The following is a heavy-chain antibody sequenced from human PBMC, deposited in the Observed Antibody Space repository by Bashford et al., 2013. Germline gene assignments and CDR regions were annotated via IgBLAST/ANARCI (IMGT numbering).Heavy chain of an antibody. CDR1: GFTFSSYE. V-gene: IGHV3-48*03. CDR3: ARDGLKDYVWGSYRQPIFDY. D-gene: IGHD3-16*02. Sequence: GSLRLSCAASGFTFSSYEMNWVRQAPGKGLEWVSYISSSGSTIYYADSVKGRFTISRDNAKNSLYLQMNSLRAEDTAVYYCARDGLKDYVWGSYRQPIFDYWGQGTLVTVSS. J-gene: IGHJ4*02. CDR2: ISSSGSTI.